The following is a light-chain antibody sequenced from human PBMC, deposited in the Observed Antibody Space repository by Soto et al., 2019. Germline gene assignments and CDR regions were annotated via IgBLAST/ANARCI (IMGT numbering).Light chain of an antibody. Sequence: DIQMTQSPSSLSASVGDRVTVTCRASQNIINKLNWYQQKPGKAPKLLIYAASSLQSGVPSRFSGSGSGTDFALTISGLQPEDSATYYCQQSYSSVMYTFGQGTKLEIK. CDR1: QNIINK. CDR2: AAS. CDR3: QQSYSSVMYT. J-gene: IGKJ2*01. V-gene: IGKV1-39*01.